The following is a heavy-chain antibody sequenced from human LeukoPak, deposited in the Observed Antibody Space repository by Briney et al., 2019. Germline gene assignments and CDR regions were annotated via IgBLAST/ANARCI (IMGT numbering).Heavy chain of an antibody. V-gene: IGHV4-34*01. CDR3: ARVKGYSSSQRVYYFDY. Sequence: PSETLSLTCAVYGGSFSGYYWSWIRQPPGEGLEWIGEINHSGSTNYNPSLKSRVTISVDTSKNQFSLKLSSVTAADTAVYYCARVKGYSSSQRVYYFDYWGQGTLVTVSS. D-gene: IGHD6-13*01. J-gene: IGHJ4*02. CDR2: INHSGST. CDR1: GGSFSGYY.